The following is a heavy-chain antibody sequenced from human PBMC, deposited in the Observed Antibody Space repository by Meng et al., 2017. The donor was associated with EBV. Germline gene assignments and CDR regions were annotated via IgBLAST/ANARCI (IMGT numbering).Heavy chain of an antibody. V-gene: IGHV1-18*01. J-gene: IGHJ5*02. CDR2: ISAYNGNT. CDR3: ARETSGYDFNWFDP. D-gene: IGHD5-12*01. CDR1: GYTFTSYG. Sequence: QVQVVQSGAEVKKTGASVKVSCKASGYTFTSYGISWVRQAHGPWLEWMGWISAYNGNTNYAQKLQGRVTMTTDTSTSTAYMELRSLRSDDTAVYYCARETSGYDFNWFDPWGQGTLVTVSS.